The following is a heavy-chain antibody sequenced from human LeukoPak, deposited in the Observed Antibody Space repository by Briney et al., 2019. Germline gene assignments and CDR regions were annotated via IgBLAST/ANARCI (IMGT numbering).Heavy chain of an antibody. CDR3: VRDDDSDGNGLDV. V-gene: IGHV3-33*01. Sequence: GRSLRLSCEASGFTFRSYGMHWVRQAPGKGLEWVAVIGRDGRNKFYADSLKGRFTISRDNSKNTLYLQMDSLTVEDTAVYSCVRDDDSDGNGLDVWGQGTMVSVSS. J-gene: IGHJ3*01. CDR1: GFTFRSYG. D-gene: IGHD5-24*01. CDR2: IGRDGRNK.